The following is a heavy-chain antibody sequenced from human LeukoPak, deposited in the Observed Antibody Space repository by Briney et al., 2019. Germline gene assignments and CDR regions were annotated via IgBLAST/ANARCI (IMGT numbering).Heavy chain of an antibody. CDR1: GFTFSTYG. D-gene: IGHD6-6*01. CDR3: AREPDDGIAAHQGDV. Sequence: PGGSLRLSCAASGFTFSTYGMHWVRQAPGKGLEWVAFVRYDGSKKYYTNSVKGRFTISRDNSKNSLYLQMNSLRAEDTAVYYCAREPDDGIAAHQGDVWGKGTTVTVSS. CDR2: VRYDGSKK. J-gene: IGHJ6*04. V-gene: IGHV3-30*02.